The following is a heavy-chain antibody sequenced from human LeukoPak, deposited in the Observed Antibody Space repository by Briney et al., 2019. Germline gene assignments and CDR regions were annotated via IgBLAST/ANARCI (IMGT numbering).Heavy chain of an antibody. V-gene: IGHV3-23*01. CDR2: ISGSGGST. CDR3: AKSPKFAYCGGDCYYYFDY. Sequence: GGSLRLSCAASGFTFSSYEMNWVRQAPGKGLEWVSAISGSGGSTYYADSVKGRFTISRDNSKNTLYLQMNSLRAEDTAVYYCAKSPKFAYCGGDCYYYFDYWGQGTLVTVSS. D-gene: IGHD2-21*02. CDR1: GFTFSSYE. J-gene: IGHJ4*02.